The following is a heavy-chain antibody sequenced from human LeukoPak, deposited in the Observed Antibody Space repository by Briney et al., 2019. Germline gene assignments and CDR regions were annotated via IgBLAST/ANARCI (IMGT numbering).Heavy chain of an antibody. CDR2: ISYDGSNK. Sequence: GRSLRLSCAASGFTFSGYAMHWVRQAPGKGLEWVAVISYDGSNKYFADSVKGRFSISRDNAINMLYLQMNSLRPEDTAVYYCARGNVVSPSGFLNLWGQGNLVTVSS. CDR3: ARGNVVSPSGFLNL. V-gene: IGHV3-30-3*01. CDR1: GFTFSGYA. D-gene: IGHD5-12*01. J-gene: IGHJ4*02.